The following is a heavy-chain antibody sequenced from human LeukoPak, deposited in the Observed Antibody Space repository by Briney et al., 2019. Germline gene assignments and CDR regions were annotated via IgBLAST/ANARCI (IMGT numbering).Heavy chain of an antibody. J-gene: IGHJ4*02. CDR2: IYPDDSDT. CDR3: ARPSYGGKDFDD. V-gene: IGHV5-51*01. Sequence: GESLKISCKGSGYSFTNCWINWVRQMPGKGLEWMWIIYPDDSDTSYSPSFQGQITISADKSINTAYRQWSSLKASETAIDYCARPSYGGKDFDDWGQGTLVTVSS. D-gene: IGHD4-23*01. CDR1: GYSFTNCW.